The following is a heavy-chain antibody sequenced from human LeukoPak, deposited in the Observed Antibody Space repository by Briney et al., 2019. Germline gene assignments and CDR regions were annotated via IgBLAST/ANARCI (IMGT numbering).Heavy chain of an antibody. V-gene: IGHV3-23*01. CDR1: GFTFSSYA. J-gene: IGHJ4*02. CDR2: ISGSGGST. CDR3: AKDKGYYYDQRETDY. Sequence: PGGSLRLSCAASGFTFSSYAMSWVRQAPGKGLEWVSAISGSGGSTYYADSVKGRFTITRDNSKNTLYLQMNSLRAEDTAVYYCAKDKGYYYDQRETDYWGQGTLVTVSS. D-gene: IGHD3-22*01.